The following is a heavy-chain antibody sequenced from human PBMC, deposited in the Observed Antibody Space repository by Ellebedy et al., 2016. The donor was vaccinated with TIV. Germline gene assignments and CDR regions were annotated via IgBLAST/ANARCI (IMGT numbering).Heavy chain of an antibody. J-gene: IGHJ6*03. CDR1: GGSISSGGYY. Sequence: SETLSLXCTVSGGSISSGGYYWSWIRQHPGKGLEWIGYIYYSGSTYYNPSLKSRVTISVDTSKNQFSLKLSSVTAADTAVYYCARANSRFGEYDYYMGVWGKGTTVTVSS. CDR3: ARANSRFGEYDYYMGV. CDR2: IYYSGST. D-gene: IGHD3-10*01. V-gene: IGHV4-31*03.